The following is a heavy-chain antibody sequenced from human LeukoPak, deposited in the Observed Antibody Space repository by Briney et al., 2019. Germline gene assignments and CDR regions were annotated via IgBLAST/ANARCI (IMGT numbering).Heavy chain of an antibody. Sequence: GGSLRLSCAASGFTFSSYAMSWVRQAPGKGLEWVSAISGSGGSTYYADSVKGRFTISRDNSKNTLYLQMNSLRAEDAAVYYCARDTVTTDYFDYWGQGTLVTVSS. V-gene: IGHV3-23*01. CDR1: GFTFSSYA. D-gene: IGHD4-17*01. J-gene: IGHJ4*02. CDR2: ISGSGGST. CDR3: ARDTVTTDYFDY.